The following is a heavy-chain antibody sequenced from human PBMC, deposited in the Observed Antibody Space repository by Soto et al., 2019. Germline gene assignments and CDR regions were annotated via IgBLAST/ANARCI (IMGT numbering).Heavy chain of an antibody. D-gene: IGHD6-13*01. V-gene: IGHV3-23*01. Sequence: QAGGSLRLSCVASGFIFRDYAMSWVRQAPGKGLEWVAAILGNGGDTGYADSVKGRFTISRDNSQNTLYLRLNSLRDEDTAVYYCARPSMLASGTYWGPGTLVTVSS. CDR1: GFIFRDYA. CDR2: ILGNGGDT. J-gene: IGHJ4*02. CDR3: ARPSMLASGTY.